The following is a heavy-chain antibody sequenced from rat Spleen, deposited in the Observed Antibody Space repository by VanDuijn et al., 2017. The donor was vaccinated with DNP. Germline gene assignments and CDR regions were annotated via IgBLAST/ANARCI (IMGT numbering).Heavy chain of an antibody. CDR1: GYSITSHFR. D-gene: IGHD5-1*01. CDR2: INGAGNT. J-gene: IGHJ2*01. CDR3: AIQLGVFDY. Sequence: EVQLQESGPGLVKPSQSLSLTCSVTGYSITSHFRWSWIRKFPGNKLEWMGYINGAGNTNYNPSLKSRISITRDTSKNQFFLQVNSVTTEDSATYYCAIQLGVFDYWGQGVLVTVSS. V-gene: IGHV3-3*01.